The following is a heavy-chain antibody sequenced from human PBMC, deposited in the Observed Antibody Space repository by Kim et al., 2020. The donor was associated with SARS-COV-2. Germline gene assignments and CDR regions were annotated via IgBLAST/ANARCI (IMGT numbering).Heavy chain of an antibody. CDR3: TTDYERIGGLCDGETCYPASL. D-gene: IGHD2-21*01. Sequence: GGSLRLSCAASGFTFTKVWLSWVRQAPGKGLEWVGRIRSKADGGTADYAALVKGRFTISRDDSKNTLYLQMNGLRAEDTAFYHCTTDYERIGGLCDGETCYPASLWGQGTLVTVSS. J-gene: IGHJ4*02. CDR1: GFTFTKVW. CDR2: IRSKADGGTA. V-gene: IGHV3-15*01.